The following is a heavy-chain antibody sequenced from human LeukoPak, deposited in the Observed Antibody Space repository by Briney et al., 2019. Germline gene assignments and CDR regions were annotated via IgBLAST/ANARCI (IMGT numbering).Heavy chain of an antibody. D-gene: IGHD3-9*01. V-gene: IGHV4-59*01. CDR2: IYYSGST. CDR3: ARGEYYDILTGPFLDY. Sequence: SETLSLTCTVSGGSISSYYWSWIRQPPGKGLEWIGYIYYSGSTNYNPSLKSRVTISVDTSKNQFSLKLSSVTAADTAVYYCARGEYYDILTGPFLDYWGQGTLVTVSS. CDR1: GGSISSYY. J-gene: IGHJ4*02.